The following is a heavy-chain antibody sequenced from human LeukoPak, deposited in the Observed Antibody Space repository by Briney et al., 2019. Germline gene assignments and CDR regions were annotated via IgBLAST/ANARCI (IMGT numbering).Heavy chain of an antibody. CDR2: INHSGST. Sequence: GSLRLSCAASGFAFSTYGMAWIRQPPGKGLEWIGEINHSGSTNYNPSLKSRVTISVDTSKNQFSLKLSSVTAADTAVYYCARGYALGYCTNGVCYGKPFDYWGQGTLVTVSS. V-gene: IGHV4-34*01. CDR3: ARGYALGYCTNGVCYGKPFDY. J-gene: IGHJ4*02. D-gene: IGHD2-8*01. CDR1: GFAFSTYG.